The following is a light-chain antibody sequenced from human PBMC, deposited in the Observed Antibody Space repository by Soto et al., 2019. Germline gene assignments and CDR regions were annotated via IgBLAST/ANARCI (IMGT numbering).Light chain of an antibody. Sequence: DIQMTQSPSSLSASVGDRVTITCQASQDIRNFLNWYQQKPGKAPKLLIYDASNLETGVPSRFSGSRSGTVFAFTISRLQPEDIATSYCQQYYILLTFGQGTKLEIK. CDR1: QDIRNF. CDR3: QQYYILLT. CDR2: DAS. J-gene: IGKJ2*01. V-gene: IGKV1-33*01.